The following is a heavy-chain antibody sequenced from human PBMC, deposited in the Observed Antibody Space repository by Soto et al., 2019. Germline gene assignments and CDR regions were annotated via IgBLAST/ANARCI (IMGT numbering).Heavy chain of an antibody. J-gene: IGHJ5*02. V-gene: IGHV4-4*02. CDR3: EYKSSGYQRGWFDP. CDR1: GGSISSSNW. D-gene: IGHD3-22*01. CDR2: IYHRGST. Sequence: QVQLQESGPGLVKPSGTLSLTCAVSGGSISSSNWWSWVRQPPGKGLEWIGEIYHRGSTNYNPSLKQRVTITVDKSHNQFSLKLSSVTAADTTFYYCEYKSSGYQRGWFDPGGQGTLVTVSS.